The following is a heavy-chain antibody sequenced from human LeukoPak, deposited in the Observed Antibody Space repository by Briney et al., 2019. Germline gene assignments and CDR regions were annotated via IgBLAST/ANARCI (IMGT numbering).Heavy chain of an antibody. J-gene: IGHJ4*02. V-gene: IGHV1-69*04. CDR3: ARDFQGELHPLNFDY. Sequence: SVKVSCKASGGTFSSYAISWVRQAPGQGLEWMGRIIPILGIANYAQRFQGRVTITADKSTSTAYMELSSLRSEDTAVYYCARDFQGELHPLNFDYWGQGTLVTVSS. D-gene: IGHD1-26*01. CDR1: GGTFSSYA. CDR2: IIPILGIA.